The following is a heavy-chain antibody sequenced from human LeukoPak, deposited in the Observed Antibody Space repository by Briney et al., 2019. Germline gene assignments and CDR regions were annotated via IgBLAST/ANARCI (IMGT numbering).Heavy chain of an antibody. J-gene: IGHJ4*02. D-gene: IGHD1-26*01. Sequence: GGSLRLSCAASGFTFDSYAIRWVRQAPGKGLEWVSLISWDGGTIYYADSVRGRFTISRDNSKNSLYLRMNSLRAEDTALYYCAKGSGGAYYNYFEDWGQGTLVSVAS. V-gene: IGHV3-43D*03. CDR3: AKGSGGAYYNYFED. CDR2: ISWDGGTI. CDR1: GFTFDSYA.